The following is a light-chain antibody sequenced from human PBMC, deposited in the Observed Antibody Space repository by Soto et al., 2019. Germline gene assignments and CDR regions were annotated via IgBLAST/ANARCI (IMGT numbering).Light chain of an antibody. CDR1: QSVTSSY. CDR3: QQYGIT. CDR2: AAS. V-gene: IGKV3-20*01. Sequence: EIVLTQSPGTLSFSQVERSTLSCRASQSVTSSYLAWYQQKPGQAPRLLMYAASSRATGIPDRFSGSGSGTDFTLTISRLEAEDFAVYYCQQYGITFGQGTRLEI. J-gene: IGKJ5*01.